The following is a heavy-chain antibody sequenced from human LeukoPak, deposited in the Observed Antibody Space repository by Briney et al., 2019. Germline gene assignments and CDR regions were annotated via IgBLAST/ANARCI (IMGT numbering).Heavy chain of an antibody. V-gene: IGHV3-21*01. Sequence: GGSLRLSCAASGFTFSCYSMTWVRQAPGKGLEWVSSISSSSSYIYYADSVKGRFTISRDNAKNSLYLQMNSLRAEDTAVYYCARVRVYGDYREFDYWGQGTLVTVSS. CDR1: GFTFSCYS. CDR3: ARVRVYGDYREFDY. CDR2: ISSSSSYI. J-gene: IGHJ4*02. D-gene: IGHD4-17*01.